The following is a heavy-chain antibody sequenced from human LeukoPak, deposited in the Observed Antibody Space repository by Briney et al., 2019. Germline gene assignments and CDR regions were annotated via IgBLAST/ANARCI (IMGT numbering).Heavy chain of an antibody. J-gene: IGHJ3*02. V-gene: IGHV4-39*01. D-gene: IGHD1-20*01. CDR1: GGSISSSSYY. CDR2: MYYSGST. Sequence: SETLSLTCTVSGGSISSSSYYWGWIRQPPGKGLEWIGSMYYSGSTYYNPSLKSRVTISVDTSKNQFSLKLTSVTAADTAVYYCARHAYNWIEFYGSSGEVPGAFDIWGQGTMVTVSS. CDR3: ARHAYNWIEFYGSSGEVPGAFDI.